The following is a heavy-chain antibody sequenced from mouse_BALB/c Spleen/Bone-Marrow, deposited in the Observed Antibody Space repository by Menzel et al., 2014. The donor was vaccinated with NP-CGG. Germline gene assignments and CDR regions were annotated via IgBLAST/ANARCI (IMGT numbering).Heavy chain of an antibody. CDR3: ARRYDYGYGPFAY. CDR1: GFTFSNYT. J-gene: IGHJ3*01. Sequence: EVKLVESGGGLVQPGGSLKLSCAASGFTFSNYTMSWIRQTLGKRLEWVAYISNGGGTTYYPDTVKGRFTISRDNAKNTLYLQMSSLKSEDTAMYYCARRYDYGYGPFAYWGQGTLVTVSA. D-gene: IGHD1-2*01. V-gene: IGHV5-12-2*01. CDR2: ISNGGGTT.